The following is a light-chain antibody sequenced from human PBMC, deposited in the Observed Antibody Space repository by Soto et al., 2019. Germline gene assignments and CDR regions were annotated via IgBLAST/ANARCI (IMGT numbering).Light chain of an antibody. CDR1: QTVKSNY. CDR2: LAS. J-gene: IGKJ4*01. CDR3: QQYGDSPS. Sequence: EIVLTQSPDTLSLSPGERATLSCRASQTVKSNYLAWYQKKPGQAPTLLIHLASTRASGNPDRLSGSGSGAGFTLTNATLENEDFAVYSWQQYGDSPSFGGGTTVEI. V-gene: IGKV3-20*01.